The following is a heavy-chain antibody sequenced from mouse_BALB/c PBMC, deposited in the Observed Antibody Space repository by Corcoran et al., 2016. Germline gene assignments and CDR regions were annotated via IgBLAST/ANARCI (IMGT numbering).Heavy chain of an antibody. V-gene: IGHV9-3-1*01. Sequence: QIQLVQSGPELKKPGETVKISCKASGYTFTNYGMNWVKQAPGKGLKWMGWINTYTGEPTYADDFKGRFAFSLETSASTAYLQINNLKNEDPATYFCARRITTVVGDYWGQGTSVTVSS. CDR2: INTYTGEP. CDR3: ARRITTVVGDY. CDR1: GYTFTNYG. J-gene: IGHJ4*01. D-gene: IGHD1-1*01.